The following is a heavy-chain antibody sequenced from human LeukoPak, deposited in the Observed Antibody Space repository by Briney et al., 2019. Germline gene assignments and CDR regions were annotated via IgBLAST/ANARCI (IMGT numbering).Heavy chain of an antibody. V-gene: IGHV1-69*13. CDR2: IIPIFGTA. J-gene: IGHJ5*02. CDR3: ARTQGLYDSSGYSWFDP. D-gene: IGHD3-22*01. Sequence: ASVKVSCKASGGTFSSYAISWVRQAPGQGLEWMGGIIPIFGTANYAQKFQGRVTITADESTSTAYMELSSLRSEDTAVYYCARTQGLYDSSGYSWFDPWGQGTLVTVSS. CDR1: GGTFSSYA.